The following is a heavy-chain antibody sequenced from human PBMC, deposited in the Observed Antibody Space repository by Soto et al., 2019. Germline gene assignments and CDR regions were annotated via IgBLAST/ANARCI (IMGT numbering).Heavy chain of an antibody. CDR1: GGSISSYY. D-gene: IGHD2-15*01. J-gene: IGHJ5*02. V-gene: IGHV4-59*01. CDR3: ARTPGSADLGYCSGGSCWTDNWFDP. CDR2: IYYSGST. Sequence: SETLSLTCTVSGGSISSYYWSWIRQPPGKGLEWIGYIYYSGSTIYNPSLKSRVTISVDTSKNQFSLKLSSVTAADTAVYYCARTPGSADLGYCSGGSCWTDNWFDPWGQGTLVTVSS.